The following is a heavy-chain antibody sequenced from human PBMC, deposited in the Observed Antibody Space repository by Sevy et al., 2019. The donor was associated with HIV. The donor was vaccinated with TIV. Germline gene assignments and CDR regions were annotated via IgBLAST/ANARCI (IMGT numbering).Heavy chain of an antibody. D-gene: IGHD3-10*01. J-gene: IGHJ4*01. CDR3: ARDKYYYVLGSVDY. Sequence: ASVKVSCKASGGIFRSNAISWVRQAPGQGLEWMGGIIAVFGTTNYVQKFQGRVTVTADESRSTAYMELSSLRSEDTAVYYCARDKYYYVLGSVDYWGQGTQVTVSS. CDR2: IIAVFGTT. CDR1: GGIFRSNA. V-gene: IGHV1-69*13.